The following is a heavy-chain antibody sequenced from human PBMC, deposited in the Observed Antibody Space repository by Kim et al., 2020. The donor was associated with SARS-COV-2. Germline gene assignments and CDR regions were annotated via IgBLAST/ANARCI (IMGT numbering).Heavy chain of an antibody. Sequence: GGSLRLSCAASGFTFGDYAMHWVRQAPGKGLEWVSGISWNSGSIGYADSVKGRFTISRDNAKNSLYLQMNSLRAEDTALYYCALPEGGSSSWGWGQGTLVTVSS. D-gene: IGHD6-13*01. J-gene: IGHJ4*02. CDR1: GFTFGDYA. CDR2: ISWNSGSI. V-gene: IGHV3-9*01. CDR3: ALPEGGSSSWG.